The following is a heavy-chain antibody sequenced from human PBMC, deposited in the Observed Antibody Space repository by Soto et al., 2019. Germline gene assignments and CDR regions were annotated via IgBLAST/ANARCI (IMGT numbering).Heavy chain of an antibody. Sequence: DVQLLESGGGLVQPGGSLRLSCAASGFSFSSYAMVWVRQAPGKGLEWVAVISARGGSSYFADSVKGRFTLSRDNSKKVLSLEMNSLRDEDTAIYFCAKGSIEYSASVDNWGQGTLVVVSS. V-gene: IGHV3-23*01. J-gene: IGHJ4*02. CDR2: ISARGGSS. CDR3: AKGSIEYSASVDN. CDR1: GFSFSSYA. D-gene: IGHD5-12*01.